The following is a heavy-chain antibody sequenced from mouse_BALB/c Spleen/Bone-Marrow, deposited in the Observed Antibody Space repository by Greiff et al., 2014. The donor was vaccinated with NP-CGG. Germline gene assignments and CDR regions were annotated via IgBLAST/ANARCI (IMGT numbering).Heavy chain of an antibody. Sequence: QVQLQQSGAELVRPGSSVKISCKASGYAFSSYCMNWVKQRPGQGLEWIGQIYPGDGDTNYNGKFKGKATLTADKSSSTAYMQLSSLTSEDSAVYFCARRGYYYGSSYVDYWGQGTTLTVSS. D-gene: IGHD1-1*01. V-gene: IGHV1-80*01. J-gene: IGHJ2*01. CDR1: GYAFSSYC. CDR3: ARRGYYYGSSYVDY. CDR2: IYPGDGDT.